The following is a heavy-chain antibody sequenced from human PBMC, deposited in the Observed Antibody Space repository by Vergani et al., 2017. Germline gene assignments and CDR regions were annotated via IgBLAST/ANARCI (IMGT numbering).Heavy chain of an antibody. Sequence: QVQLVQSGAEVKKPGSSVKVSCKASGGTFSSYAISWVRQAPGQGLEWMGRIIPIFGTANYAQKFQGRVTITADESTRTAYMELSSLRSEDTAVYYCARDALRFTIFGTRHYYYGMDVWGQGTTVTVSS. V-gene: IGHV1-69*18. D-gene: IGHD3-3*01. CDR1: GGTFSSYA. CDR3: ARDALRFTIFGTRHYYYGMDV. CDR2: IIPIFGTA. J-gene: IGHJ6*02.